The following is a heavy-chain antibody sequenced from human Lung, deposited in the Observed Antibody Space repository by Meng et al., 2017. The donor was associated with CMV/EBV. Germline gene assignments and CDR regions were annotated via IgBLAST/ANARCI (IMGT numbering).Heavy chain of an antibody. J-gene: IGHJ4*02. CDR2: IRDKAATYST. CDR3: VKDFLGAGDF. CDR1: GFSFSDNY. Sequence: GGSXRLXXAASGFSFSDNYMDWFRQAPGKGLECVGRIRDKAATYSTEYAASVGGRFTISRDDSKNSLYLQMNSLKIEDTAVYYCVKDFLGAGDFWGQGTPVTVSS. V-gene: IGHV3-72*01. D-gene: IGHD2-15*01.